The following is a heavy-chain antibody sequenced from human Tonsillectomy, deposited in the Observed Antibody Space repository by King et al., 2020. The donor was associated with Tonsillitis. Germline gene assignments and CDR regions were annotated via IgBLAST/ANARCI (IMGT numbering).Heavy chain of an antibody. Sequence: QLVQSGAEVKEPGASVKVSCKASGYTFNDYGVGWVRQAPGQGLEWMGWISPYNGITNYVQKFQGRVTLTTDTSTSTAYMEVKSLKSDDTAIYYCARYDFSSWNQFAYWGQGSLVTVSS. CDR1: GYTFNDYG. D-gene: IGHD3/OR15-3a*01. CDR3: ARYDFSSWNQFAY. J-gene: IGHJ4*02. V-gene: IGHV1-18*04. CDR2: ISPYNGIT.